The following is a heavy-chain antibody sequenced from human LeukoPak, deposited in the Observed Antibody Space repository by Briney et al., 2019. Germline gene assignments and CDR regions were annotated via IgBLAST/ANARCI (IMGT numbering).Heavy chain of an antibody. D-gene: IGHD3-22*01. V-gene: IGHV3-23*01. CDR3: AKVDFYDTSGYYGPTFLDY. J-gene: IGHJ4*02. CDR1: GFTFSIYA. CDR2: ISGSGGST. Sequence: GGSLRLSCAASGFTFSIYAMSWVRQAPGKGLEWVSAISGSGGSTYYTDSVKGRFTISRDNSKNTLYLQMNSLRAEDTAVCYCAKVDFYDTSGYYGPTFLDYWGQGTLVTVSS.